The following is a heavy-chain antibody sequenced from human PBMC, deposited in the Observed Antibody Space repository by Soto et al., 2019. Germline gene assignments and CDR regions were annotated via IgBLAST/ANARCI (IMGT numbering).Heavy chain of an antibody. D-gene: IGHD3-10*01. V-gene: IGHV4-34*01. CDR2: INHSGST. J-gene: IGHJ4*02. CDR3: ARADYDGSGSYSDY. Sequence: QVQLQQWGTGLLKPSETLSLTCAVYGGSFSGYYWSWIRQPPGKGLEWIGEINHSGSTNYNPSLKSRVTXXVXTXXNQFSLKLSSVTAADTAVYYCARADYDGSGSYSDYWGQGTLFTVSS. CDR1: GGSFSGYY.